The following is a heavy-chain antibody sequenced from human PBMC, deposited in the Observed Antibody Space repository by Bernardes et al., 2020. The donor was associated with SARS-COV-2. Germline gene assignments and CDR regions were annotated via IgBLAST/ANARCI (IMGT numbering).Heavy chain of an antibody. V-gene: IGHV3-7*01. J-gene: IGHJ5*01. CDR2: INEDGSAN. CDR3: AKDKLGGSFDS. D-gene: IGHD7-27*01. CDR1: GFTFSSYW. Sequence: GGSLRLSCAASGFTFSSYWMSRVRQAPGKGLEWLANINEDGSANTHVDSVKGRFTISRDNAKNSLFLQMNSLRSEDTAVYFCAKDKLGGSFDSWGQGTLVTVSS.